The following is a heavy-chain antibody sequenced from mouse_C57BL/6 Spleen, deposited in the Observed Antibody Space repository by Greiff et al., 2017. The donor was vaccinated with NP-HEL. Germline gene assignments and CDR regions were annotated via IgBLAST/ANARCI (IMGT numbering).Heavy chain of an antibody. V-gene: IGHV1-15*01. CDR1: GYTFTDYE. J-gene: IGHJ3*01. Sequence: QVHVKQSGAELVRPGASVTLSCKASGYTFTDYEMHWVKQTPVHGLEWIGAIDPETGGTAYNQKFKGKAILTADKSSSTAYMELRSLTSEDSAVYYCTRRGWLLLFAYWGQGTLVTVSA. CDR3: TRRGWLLLFAY. D-gene: IGHD2-3*01. CDR2: IDPETGGT.